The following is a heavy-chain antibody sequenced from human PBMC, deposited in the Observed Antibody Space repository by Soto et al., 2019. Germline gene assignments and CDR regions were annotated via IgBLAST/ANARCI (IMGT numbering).Heavy chain of an antibody. CDR1: GDSITGENW. D-gene: IGHD1-26*01. CDR3: ARQRGLGKWYFDY. J-gene: IGHJ4*02. CDR2: INYGGTT. V-gene: IGHV4-39*01. Sequence: QLQLQESGPGLVKPSETLSLTCAVSGDSITGENWWTWVRQPPGKGLEWIGSINYGGTTYYNPSLKTRGTMSVDTSNNQFVLKLRSVTAADTAVFYCARQRGLGKWYFDYWGQGTLVTVSS.